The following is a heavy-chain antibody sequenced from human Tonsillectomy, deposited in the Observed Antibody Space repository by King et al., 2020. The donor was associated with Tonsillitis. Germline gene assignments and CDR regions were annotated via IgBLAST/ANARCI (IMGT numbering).Heavy chain of an antibody. D-gene: IGHD3-3*01. CDR1: GGSIRSFY. CDR3: ARDSATYYDFWSGYSDAFDI. V-gene: IGHV4-59*01. J-gene: IGHJ3*02. Sequence: VQLQESGPGLVKPSETLSLTCTVSGGSIRSFYWSWIRQPPGKGLEWIGYVYDSGGTNYNPSLKSLVSISVDTSKKHFSLQLSPVPAADTAMYYCARDSATYYDFWSGYSDAFDIWGQGTMVTVSS. CDR2: VYDSGGT.